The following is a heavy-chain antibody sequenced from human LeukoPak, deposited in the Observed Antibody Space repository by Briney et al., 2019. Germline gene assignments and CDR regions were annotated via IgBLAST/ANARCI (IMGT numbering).Heavy chain of an antibody. CDR2: TYYRSKWYN. Sequence: SQTLSLTCAISGDSVSTNSAAWTWLRQSPSRGLEWLGRTYYRSKWYNDYAVSMKSRITINPDTSKNQFSLQLNSVTPEDTAVYYCARLVGASWFDSWGQGTLVTVSS. CDR3: ARLVGASWFDS. D-gene: IGHD1-26*01. V-gene: IGHV6-1*01. CDR1: GDSVSTNSAA. J-gene: IGHJ5*01.